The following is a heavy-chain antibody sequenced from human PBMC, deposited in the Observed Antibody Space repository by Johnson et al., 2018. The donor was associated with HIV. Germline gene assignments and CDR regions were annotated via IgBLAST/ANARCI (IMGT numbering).Heavy chain of an antibody. Sequence: QLVESGGGLVQPGRSLRLSCAASGFIFDDYAMHWVRQAPGKGLEWVSGISWNSGTIAYADSVRGRFIISRDNAETSLYLEMNSLRAEDTALYYCVKDRRFAVAGPHDGFDVWGLGTMVTVSS. V-gene: IGHV3-9*01. D-gene: IGHD6-19*01. J-gene: IGHJ3*01. CDR2: ISWNSGTI. CDR3: VKDRRFAVAGPHDGFDV. CDR1: GFIFDDYA.